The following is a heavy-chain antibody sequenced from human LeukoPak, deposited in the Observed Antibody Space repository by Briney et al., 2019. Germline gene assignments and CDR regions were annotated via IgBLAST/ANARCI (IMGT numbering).Heavy chain of an antibody. CDR1: GFTFSSYW. CDR2: IRGDGSST. V-gene: IGHV3-74*01. D-gene: IGHD6-19*01. J-gene: IGHJ4*02. CDR3: ARRIVVVGTYYFDY. Sequence: GGSLRLSCAASGFTFSSYWMHWVRQAPGEGLVWVSRIRGDGSSTSYADSVKGRFTISRDNAKNTLYLQMNSPRAEDTAVYYCARRIVVVGTYYFDYWGQGTLVTVSS.